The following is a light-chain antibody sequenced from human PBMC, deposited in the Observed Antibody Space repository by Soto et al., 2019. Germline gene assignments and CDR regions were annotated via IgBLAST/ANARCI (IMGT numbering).Light chain of an antibody. V-gene: IGLV2-14*01. J-gene: IGLJ6*01. CDR3: TSYTPTGALV. CDR2: EVR. Sequence: QSALTQPASVSGSPGQSVTISCTGTSSDIGAYKYVSWYQHRPGKAPRLMIYEVRNRLSGVSNRFSGSKSGNTASLTISGLQSEDEADYYCTSYTPTGALVFGSGTKVTVL. CDR1: SSDIGAYKY.